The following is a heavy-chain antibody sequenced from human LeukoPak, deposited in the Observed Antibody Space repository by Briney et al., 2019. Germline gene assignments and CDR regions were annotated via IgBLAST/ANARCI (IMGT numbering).Heavy chain of an antibody. Sequence: PGRSLRLSCAASGFTFDDYAMHWVRHPPGKGLEWVSGISWNSLNTGYADSVKGRFTISRDSAKNSLYLQMNSLRPEDTAFYYCAKDRGTYNYAMDVWGQGTTVTVSS. V-gene: IGHV3-9*01. J-gene: IGHJ6*02. CDR1: GFTFDDYA. CDR2: ISWNSLNT. D-gene: IGHD1-1*01. CDR3: AKDRGTYNYAMDV.